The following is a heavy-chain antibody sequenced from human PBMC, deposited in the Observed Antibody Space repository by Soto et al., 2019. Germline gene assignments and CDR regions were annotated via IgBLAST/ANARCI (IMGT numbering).Heavy chain of an antibody. CDR2: IRSKANSYAT. Sequence: EVQLVESGGGLVQPGGSLKLSCAASGVTFSGSAMHWVRQASGKGLEWVGRIRSKANSYATAYAASVKGRFTISRDDSKNTAYLQMNSLKTEDTAVYYCTADTAMTTCCMDVWGQGTTVTVSS. D-gene: IGHD5-18*01. CDR1: GVTFSGSA. J-gene: IGHJ6*02. V-gene: IGHV3-73*02. CDR3: TADTAMTTCCMDV.